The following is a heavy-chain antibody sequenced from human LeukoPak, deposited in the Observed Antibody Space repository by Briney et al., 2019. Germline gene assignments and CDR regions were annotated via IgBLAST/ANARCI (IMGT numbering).Heavy chain of an antibody. CDR2: ISSSGSGGNT. V-gene: IGHV3-23*01. Sequence: GGSLRLSCVASGVTLSNYAMSWARQAPGKGLEWVSGISSSGSGGNTYYADSVKGRFTISRDSSRNTLFLHMNTLRAEDTATYFCAKARYNNGWDYFDYWGLGTLVTVSS. D-gene: IGHD6-19*01. J-gene: IGHJ4*02. CDR1: GVTLSNYA. CDR3: AKARYNNGWDYFDY.